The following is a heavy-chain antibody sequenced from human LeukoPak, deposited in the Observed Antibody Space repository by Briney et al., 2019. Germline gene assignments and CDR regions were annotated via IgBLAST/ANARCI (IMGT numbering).Heavy chain of an antibody. D-gene: IGHD3-3*01. V-gene: IGHV1-69*06. CDR2: IIPMSDTA. CDR3: ARGIRFLEWSLDY. Sequence: SVKVSCKASGGTFNSYAISWVRQAPGQGLEWMGGIIPMSDTANYPQKFRGRLTITADMSTSTVYMELSSLRSEDTAVYYCARGIRFLEWSLDYWGQGTLVTVSS. CDR1: GGTFNSYA. J-gene: IGHJ4*02.